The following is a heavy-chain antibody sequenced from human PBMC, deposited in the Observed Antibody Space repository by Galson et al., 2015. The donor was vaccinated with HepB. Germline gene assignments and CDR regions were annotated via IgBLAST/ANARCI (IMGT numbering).Heavy chain of an antibody. CDR2: IYYSGST. V-gene: IGHV4-59*01. CDR3: ARDSGSELFDY. Sequence: TLSLTCTVSGGSISSYYWSWIRQPPGKGLEWIGYIYYSGSTNYNPSLKSRVTISVDTSKNQFSLKLSSVTAADTAVYYCARDSGSELFDYWGQGTLVTVSS. CDR1: GGSISSYY. J-gene: IGHJ4*02. D-gene: IGHD3-10*01.